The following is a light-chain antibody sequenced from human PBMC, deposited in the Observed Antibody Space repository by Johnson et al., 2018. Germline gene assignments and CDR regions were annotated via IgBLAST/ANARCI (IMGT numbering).Light chain of an antibody. Sequence: QSVLTQPPSVSAAPGQKVTISCSGSSSNIGNNYVSWYQQLPGTAPKLLIYENNKRPSGIPDRFSGSKSGTSATLGITGLQTGDEAEYDCGTWDSSLSAGNVFGTGTKFTVL. CDR2: ENN. CDR3: GTWDSSLSAGNV. CDR1: SSNIGNNY. V-gene: IGLV1-51*02. J-gene: IGLJ1*01.